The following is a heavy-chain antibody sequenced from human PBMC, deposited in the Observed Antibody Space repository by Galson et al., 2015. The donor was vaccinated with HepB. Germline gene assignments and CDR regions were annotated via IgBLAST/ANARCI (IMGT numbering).Heavy chain of an antibody. CDR2: TYYSSKWYN. V-gene: IGHV6-1*01. Sequence: CAISGDSVSRNSAAWNWIRQSPSRGLEWLGRTYYSSKWYNDYAVSVKSRITINPDTSKNQFSLQLNSVTPEDTAVYYCARGLGLGSSWYYWFDPWGQGTLVTVSS. J-gene: IGHJ5*02. CDR3: ARGLGLGSSWYYWFDP. D-gene: IGHD6-13*01. CDR1: GDSVSRNSAA.